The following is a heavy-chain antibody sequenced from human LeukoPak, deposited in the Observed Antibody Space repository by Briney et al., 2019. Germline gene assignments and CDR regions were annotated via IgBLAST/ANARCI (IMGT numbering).Heavy chain of an antibody. CDR1: VGSISSGSHQ. D-gene: IGHD4-23*01. CDR3: ARHDGRSGGTMGALDS. Sequence: SETLSLTCTVSVGSISSGSHQWGWFRRSPGKGLEWIGSIYDGRTIYYNPSLNSRVTISAVTSKNQFSLQLNSVTAADTAVYYCARHDGRSGGTMGALDSWGQGSLVTVSS. CDR2: IYDGRTI. V-gene: IGHV4-39*01. J-gene: IGHJ4*02.